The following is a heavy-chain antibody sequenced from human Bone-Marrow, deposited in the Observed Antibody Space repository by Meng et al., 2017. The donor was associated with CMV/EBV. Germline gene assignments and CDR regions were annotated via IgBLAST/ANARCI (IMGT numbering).Heavy chain of an antibody. D-gene: IGHD1-1*01. Sequence: LRLSCKNSGFTVSGDWMLWVRQAPGKGLEWVSLIKKDGTNTKYANSVKGRFTVSRDNAKNTMYLQMNRLRAEDTALYYCTYMSPGHWGQGTLVTVSS. CDR1: GFTVSGDW. V-gene: IGHV3-74*01. CDR3: TYMSPGH. J-gene: IGHJ4*02. CDR2: IKKDGTNT.